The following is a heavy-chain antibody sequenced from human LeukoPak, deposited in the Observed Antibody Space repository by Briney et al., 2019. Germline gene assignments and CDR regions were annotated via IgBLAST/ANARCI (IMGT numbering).Heavy chain of an antibody. J-gene: IGHJ4*02. CDR1: GGSISSGSYY. CDR2: IYTSGST. D-gene: IGHD3-10*01. Sequence: SETLSLTCTVSGGSISSGSYYWSWIRQPAGKGLEWIGRIYTSGSTNYNPSLKSRVTISVDTSKNQFSLKLSSVTAADTAVYYCARVPRPYYGSGSSPLDWGQGTLVTVSS. V-gene: IGHV4-61*02. CDR3: ARVPRPYYGSGSSPLD.